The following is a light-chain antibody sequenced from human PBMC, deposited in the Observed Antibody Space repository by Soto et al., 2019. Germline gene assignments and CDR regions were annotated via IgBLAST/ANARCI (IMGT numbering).Light chain of an antibody. CDR2: AAS. J-gene: IGKJ3*01. Sequence: DIQMTQSPSSLSASVGDRVTITCRASQSISSYLNWYQQKPGKAPKLLIYAASSVQSGVPSRFSGSGSRTDFTLTISSLHPEDFATYYCQQKDTFGPGTKVDIK. CDR3: QQKDT. CDR1: QSISSY. V-gene: IGKV1-39*01.